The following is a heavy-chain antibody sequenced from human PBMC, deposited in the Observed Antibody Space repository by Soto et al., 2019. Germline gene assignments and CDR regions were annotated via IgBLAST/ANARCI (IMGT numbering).Heavy chain of an antibody. J-gene: IGHJ3*02. CDR1: GFTFSSYS. CDR3: ARMGEDDAFDI. V-gene: IGHV3-21*01. Sequence: PGGSVRLSCAASGFTFSSYSMNWVRQAPGKGLEWVSSISSSSSYIYYADSVKGRFTISRDNAKNSLYLQMNSLRAEDTAVYYCARMGEDDAFDIWGQGTMVTVSS. CDR2: ISSSSSYI.